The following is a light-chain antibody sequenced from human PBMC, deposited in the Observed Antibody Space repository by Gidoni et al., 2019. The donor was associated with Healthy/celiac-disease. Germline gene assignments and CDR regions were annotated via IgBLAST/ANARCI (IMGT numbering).Light chain of an antibody. Sequence: IVLTQSPGTLSLSPGSRATLSCRASQSVSRSYLAWYQQTPGQAPSLLIYGASSRATGLPDRFSGSGSGTDFTLTISRLEPEDFAVYYCQQYGSSPPLTFGGGTKVEIK. CDR2: GAS. CDR3: QQYGSSPPLT. V-gene: IGKV3-20*01. J-gene: IGKJ4*01. CDR1: QSVSRSY.